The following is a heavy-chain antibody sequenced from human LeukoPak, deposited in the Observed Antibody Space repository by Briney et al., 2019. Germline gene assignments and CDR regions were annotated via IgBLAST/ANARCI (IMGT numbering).Heavy chain of an antibody. CDR1: GFTFSSYW. Sequence: PGGSLRLSCAASGFTFSSYWMSWVRQAPGKGLEWVANIKQDGSEKYYVDSVKGRFTISRDNAKNSLYLKMNSLRAEDTAVYYCARSTSYYYDSSGYYGHFQHWGQGTLVTVSS. V-gene: IGHV3-7*02. CDR2: IKQDGSEK. D-gene: IGHD3-22*01. CDR3: ARSTSYYYDSSGYYGHFQH. J-gene: IGHJ1*01.